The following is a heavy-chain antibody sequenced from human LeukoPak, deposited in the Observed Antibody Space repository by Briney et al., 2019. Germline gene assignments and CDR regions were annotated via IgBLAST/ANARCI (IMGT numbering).Heavy chain of an antibody. Sequence: ASVKVSCKASGYSFTNYDINWVRQATGQGLEWMGWMNPNSGNTGLAQKFQGRVTMTRNTSIITAHMELSSLTSEDTAVYYCARVYCSVVVAATRGCYFDSWGQGTLVTVSS. J-gene: IGHJ4*02. CDR2: MNPNSGNT. D-gene: IGHD2-15*01. CDR3: ARVYCSVVVAATRGCYFDS. CDR1: GYSFTNYD. V-gene: IGHV1-8*01.